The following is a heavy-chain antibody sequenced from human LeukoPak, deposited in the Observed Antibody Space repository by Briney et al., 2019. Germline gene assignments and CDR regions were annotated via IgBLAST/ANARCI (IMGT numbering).Heavy chain of an antibody. J-gene: IGHJ4*02. CDR1: GGSISSGYY. CDR3: ARDQMAATGFDY. CDR2: IYHSGST. Sequence: SETLSLTCTVSGGSISSGYYWGWIRQPPGKGPEWIGSIYHSGSTYYNPSLKSRVTISVDTSKNQFSLKLSSVTAADTAVYYCARDQMAATGFDYWGQGTLVTVSS. V-gene: IGHV4-38-2*02. D-gene: IGHD1-26*01.